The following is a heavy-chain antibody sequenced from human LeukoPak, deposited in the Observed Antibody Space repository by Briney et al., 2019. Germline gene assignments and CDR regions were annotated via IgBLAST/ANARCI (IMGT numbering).Heavy chain of an antibody. J-gene: IGHJ4*02. D-gene: IGHD3-10*01. CDR2: ISNHNGNT. V-gene: IGHV1-18*04. CDR1: GFTFSAYG. CDR3: TRGVALATVYYFDF. Sequence: ASVKVSCKTSGFTFSAYGIAWVRQAPGHEPEWMGWISNHNGNTKYAQKFQDRITVTTETSTGTASMELRSLKPDDTGIYYCTRGVALATVYYFDFWGRGTQVTVAS.